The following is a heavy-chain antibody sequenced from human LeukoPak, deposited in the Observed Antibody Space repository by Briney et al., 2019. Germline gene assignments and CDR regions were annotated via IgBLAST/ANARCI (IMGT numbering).Heavy chain of an antibody. J-gene: IGHJ5*02. CDR1: GGSISSGGYS. CDR3: ARAEYYYDSSGYRAWFDP. V-gene: IGHV4-30-2*01. Sequence: SETLSLTCAVSGGSISSGGYSWSWIRQPPGKGLEWIGYIYHSGSTCYNPSLKSRVTISVDRSKNQFSLKLSSVTAADTAVYYCARAEYYYDSSGYRAWFDPWGQGTLVTVSS. CDR2: IYHSGST. D-gene: IGHD3-22*01.